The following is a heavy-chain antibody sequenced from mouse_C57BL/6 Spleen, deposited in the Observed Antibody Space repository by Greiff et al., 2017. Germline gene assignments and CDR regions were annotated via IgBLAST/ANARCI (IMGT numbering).Heavy chain of an antibody. D-gene: IGHD1-1*01. CDR1: GFTFTDYY. V-gene: IGHV7-3*01. CDR2: IRNKANGYTT. CDR3: ARYDYGSSSFAY. Sequence: EVQRVESGGGLVKPGGSLSLSCAASGFTFTDYYMSWVRQPPGKALEWLGFIRNKANGYTTEYSASVKGRFTISRDNSQSILYLQRNALRAEDIATYYCARYDYGSSSFAYWGQGTLVTVSA. J-gene: IGHJ3*01.